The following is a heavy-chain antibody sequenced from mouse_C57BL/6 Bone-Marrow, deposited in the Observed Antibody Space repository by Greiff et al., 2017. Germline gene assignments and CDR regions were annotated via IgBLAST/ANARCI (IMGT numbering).Heavy chain of an antibody. CDR1: GYTFTSYW. D-gene: IGHD3-2*02. V-gene: IGHV1-69*01. Sequence: QVQLQQPGAELVMPGASVKLSCKASGYTFTSYWMHWVKQRPGQGLEWIGEIDPSDSYTNYNQKFKGKSTLTVDKSSSTAYMQLSSLTSEDSAVYYWAREQLRLRDAMDYWGQGTSVTVSS. CDR2: IDPSDSYT. J-gene: IGHJ4*01. CDR3: AREQLRLRDAMDY.